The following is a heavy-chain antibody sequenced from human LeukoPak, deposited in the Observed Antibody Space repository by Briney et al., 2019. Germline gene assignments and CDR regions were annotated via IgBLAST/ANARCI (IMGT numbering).Heavy chain of an antibody. D-gene: IGHD3-3*01. J-gene: IGHJ3*02. CDR2: FDPEDGET. CDR3: ARGVDFWSGYHDAFDI. V-gene: IGHV1-24*01. Sequence: GASVKVSCKVSGYTLTELSMHWVRQAPGKGLEWMGGFDPEDGETIYAQKFQGRVTMTEDTSTDTAYMELSSLRSEDTAVYYCARGVDFWSGYHDAFDIWGQGTMVTVSS. CDR1: GYTLTELS.